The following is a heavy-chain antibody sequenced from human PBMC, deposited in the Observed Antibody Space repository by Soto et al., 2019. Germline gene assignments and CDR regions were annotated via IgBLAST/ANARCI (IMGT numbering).Heavy chain of an antibody. Sequence: SETLSLTCTVSGGSISSYYWSWIRQPPGKGLEWIGYIYYSGSTNYNPSLKSRVTISVDTSKNQFSLKLSSVTAADTAVYYCARHPNYSSGWYDYWGQGTLVTVSS. D-gene: IGHD6-19*01. J-gene: IGHJ4*02. CDR1: GGSISSYY. V-gene: IGHV4-59*08. CDR3: ARHPNYSSGWYDY. CDR2: IYYSGST.